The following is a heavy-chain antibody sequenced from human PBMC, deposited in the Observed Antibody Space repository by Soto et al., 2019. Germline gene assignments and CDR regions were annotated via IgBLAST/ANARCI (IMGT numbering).Heavy chain of an antibody. J-gene: IGHJ4*02. CDR1: GGSVSSSSYY. Sequence: SETLSLTCTVSGGSVSSSSYYWGWVRQPPGKGLEWIGSVYYSGSTNYNPSLKSRVTISVDTSKNQFSLKLSSVTAADTAVYYCASVRGGYFDYWGQGTLVTVSS. V-gene: IGHV4-39*07. CDR2: VYYSGST. CDR3: ASVRGGYFDY.